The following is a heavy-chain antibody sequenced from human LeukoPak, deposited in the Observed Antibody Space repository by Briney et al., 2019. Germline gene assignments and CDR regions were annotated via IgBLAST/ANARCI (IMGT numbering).Heavy chain of an antibody. J-gene: IGHJ4*02. CDR2: IRYDGSNK. Sequence: PGGSLRLSCAASGFTFSSYGMHWVRQAPGKGLEWVAFIRYDGSNKYYADSVKGRFTISRDNAKNSLYLQMNSLRAEDTAVYYCASGYSSGPVYWGQGNLVTVSS. V-gene: IGHV3-30*02. CDR3: ASGYSSGPVY. D-gene: IGHD6-19*01. CDR1: GFTFSSYG.